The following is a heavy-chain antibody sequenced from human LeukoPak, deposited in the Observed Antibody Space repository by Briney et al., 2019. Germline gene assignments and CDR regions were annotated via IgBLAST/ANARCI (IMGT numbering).Heavy chain of an antibody. CDR3: ARACSESYPYFDY. D-gene: IGHD1-26*01. Sequence: ASVKVSCKASGYTFNRYYMHWLRQAPGQGLEWMGWINPNSGGTNYAQKFQGRVTMTRDTSITTAYMELSRLRSDDTAVYYCARACSESYPYFDYWGQGTLVTVSS. CDR2: INPNSGGT. CDR1: GYTFNRYY. V-gene: IGHV1-2*02. J-gene: IGHJ4*02.